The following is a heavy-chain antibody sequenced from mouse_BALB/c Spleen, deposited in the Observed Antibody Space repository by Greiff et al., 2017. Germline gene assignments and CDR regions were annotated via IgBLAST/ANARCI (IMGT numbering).Heavy chain of an antibody. CDR1: GYTFTSYW. V-gene: IGHV1S22*01. Sequence: LQQPGSELVRPGASVKLSCKASGYTFTSYWMHWVKQRHGQGLEWIGNIYPGSGSTNYDEKFKSKGTLTVDTSSSTAYMHLSSLTSEDSAVYYCTRGGTRGFAYWGQGTLVTVSA. CDR2: IYPGSGST. J-gene: IGHJ3*01. CDR3: TRGGTRGFAY. D-gene: IGHD1-1*01.